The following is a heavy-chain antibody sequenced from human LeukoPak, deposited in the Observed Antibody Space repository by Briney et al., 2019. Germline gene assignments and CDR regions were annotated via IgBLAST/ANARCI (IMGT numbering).Heavy chain of an antibody. CDR1: GGSFSGYY. V-gene: IGHV4-34*01. Sequence: PSETLSLTCAVYGGSFSGYYWSWIRQPPGKGLEWIGEINHSGSTNYNPSLKSRVTMSVDTSKNQFSLKLSSVTAADTAVYYCARRRRVPTYYYDSSGYYYFDYWGQGTLVTVSS. D-gene: IGHD3-22*01. CDR2: INHSGST. J-gene: IGHJ4*02. CDR3: ARRRRVPTYYYDSSGYYYFDY.